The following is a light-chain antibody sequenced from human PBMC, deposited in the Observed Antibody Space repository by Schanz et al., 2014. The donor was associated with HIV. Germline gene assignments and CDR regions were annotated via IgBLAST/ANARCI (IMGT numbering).Light chain of an antibody. CDR1: QSVKSSY. J-gene: IGKJ1*01. CDR2: DAS. CDR3: QQRSNWPRT. Sequence: ENVLTQSPGTLSLSPGERATISCRASQSVKSSYLAWYQQKLGQAPRLLIYDASNRATGIPARFSGSGSGTDFTLTISSLEPEDFAVYYCQQRSNWPRTFGQGTKVEIK. V-gene: IGKV3-11*01.